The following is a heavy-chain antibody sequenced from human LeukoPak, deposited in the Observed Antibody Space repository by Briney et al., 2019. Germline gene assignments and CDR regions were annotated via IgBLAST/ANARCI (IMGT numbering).Heavy chain of an antibody. J-gene: IGHJ4*02. D-gene: IGHD1-26*01. Sequence: GGSLRLSCAASGFTFSSYAMSWVRQAPGKGLEWVSAISGSGGSTYYADSVKGRFTISRDNSKNALYLQMNSLRAEDTAVYYCAKDKGRIVGATKLDYWGQGTLVTVSS. CDR3: AKDKGRIVGATKLDY. CDR2: ISGSGGST. V-gene: IGHV3-23*01. CDR1: GFTFSSYA.